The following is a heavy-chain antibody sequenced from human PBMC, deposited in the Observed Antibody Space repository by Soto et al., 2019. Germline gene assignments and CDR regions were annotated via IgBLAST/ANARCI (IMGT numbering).Heavy chain of an antibody. D-gene: IGHD3-22*01. V-gene: IGHV1-46*01. J-gene: IGHJ4*02. CDR1: GYTFTSYY. CDR3: AMLCYYYDSSGSDDY. Sequence: ASVKVSCKASGYTFTSYYMHWVRQAPGQGLEWMGVINPPGTNTGYAEEFQGRVTMTRDTSTSTVYMELSSLRFDDTAVYYCAMLCYYYDSSGSDDYWGQGTLVTVSS. CDR2: INPPGTNT.